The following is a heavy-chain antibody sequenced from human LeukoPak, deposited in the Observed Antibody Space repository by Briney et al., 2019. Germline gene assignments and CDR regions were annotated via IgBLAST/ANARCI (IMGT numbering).Heavy chain of an antibody. V-gene: IGHV3-48*03. CDR3: ARGGFYGSSGSASAPTHIQ. CDR2: ISGSGRTM. CDR1: GFTFSSYE. J-gene: IGHJ1*01. D-gene: IGHD2/OR15-2a*01. Sequence: GGSLRLSCAASGFTFSSYEMNWVRQAPGKGLEWVSYISGSGRTMSYADSVKGRFTISRDNAKNSLYLQMNSLRVEDTAVYHCARGGFYGSSGSASAPTHIQ.